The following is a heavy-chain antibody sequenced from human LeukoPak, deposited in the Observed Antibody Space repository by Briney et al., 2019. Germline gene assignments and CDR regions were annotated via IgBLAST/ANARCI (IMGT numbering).Heavy chain of an antibody. CDR3: ARVGSSDWYAY. Sequence: GGSLRLSCAASGFTFSRYRMHWVRQGPGEGLVWVARINSDGSSTTYVDSVKGRFTISRDNAKKTLYLQMNSLRAEDTAVYYCARVGSSDWYAYWGQGTLVTVSS. CDR1: GFTFSRYR. V-gene: IGHV3-74*01. J-gene: IGHJ4*02. D-gene: IGHD6-19*01. CDR2: INSDGSST.